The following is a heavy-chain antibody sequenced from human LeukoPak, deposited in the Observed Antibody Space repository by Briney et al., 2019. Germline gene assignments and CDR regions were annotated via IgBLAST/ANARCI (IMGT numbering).Heavy chain of an antibody. CDR1: GGSISSSNYY. Sequence: KASETLSLTCTVSGGSISSSNYYWGWIRQPPGKGPEWIGNIYYSGSTYFKSSLKSRVAISVDTSKNQFSLKLSSVTAADTAVYYCASGGMRGAARLLFVYWGHGTLVTVSS. CDR2: IYYSGST. J-gene: IGHJ4*01. D-gene: IGHD6-6*01. CDR3: ASGGMRGAARLLFVY. V-gene: IGHV4-39*07.